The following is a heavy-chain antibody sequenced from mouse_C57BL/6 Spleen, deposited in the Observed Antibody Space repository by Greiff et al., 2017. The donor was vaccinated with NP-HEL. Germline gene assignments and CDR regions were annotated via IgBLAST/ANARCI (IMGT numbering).Heavy chain of an antibody. D-gene: IGHD3-2*02. V-gene: IGHV1-72*01. J-gene: IGHJ2*01. CDR1: GYTFTSYW. CDR3: ASEETAQVLYCDY. CDR2: IDPNSGGT. Sequence: QVQLQQPGAELVKPGASVKLSCKASGYTFTSYWMHWVKQRPGRGLEWIGRIDPNSGGTKYNEKFKGKATLTVDKPSSTAYMQLSSLTSEDSAVYYCASEETAQVLYCDYWGQGTTLTVSS.